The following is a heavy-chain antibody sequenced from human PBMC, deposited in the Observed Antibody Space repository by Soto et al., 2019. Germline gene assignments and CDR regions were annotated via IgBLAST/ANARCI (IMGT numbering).Heavy chain of an antibody. CDR1: GVSISSGGYA. J-gene: IGHJ5*02. CDR2: IYHSGST. V-gene: IGHV4-30-2*01. Sequence: SETLSLTCAVSGVSISSGGYAWSWLRQPPGKGLEWIGYIYHSGSTYYNPSLNSRVTITVDRSKNQFSLKLSSVTAADTAVYYCARGVVVAANWFDPWGQGTLVTVSS. CDR3: ARGVVVAANWFDP. D-gene: IGHD2-15*01.